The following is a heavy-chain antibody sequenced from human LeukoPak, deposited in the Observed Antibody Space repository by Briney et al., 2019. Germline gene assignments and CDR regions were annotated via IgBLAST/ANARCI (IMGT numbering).Heavy chain of an antibody. CDR3: ARGQKGLRYNWFDP. CDR1: GFTFSSYA. Sequence: PGGTLRLSCAASGFTFSSYAMNWVRQAPGKGLEWVSSISGSGGSTYYADSVKGRFTISRDNSKNTLHLQMNSLRAEDTAVYYCARGQKGLRYNWFDPWGQGTLVTVSS. D-gene: IGHD4-17*01. V-gene: IGHV3-23*01. J-gene: IGHJ5*02. CDR2: ISGSGGST.